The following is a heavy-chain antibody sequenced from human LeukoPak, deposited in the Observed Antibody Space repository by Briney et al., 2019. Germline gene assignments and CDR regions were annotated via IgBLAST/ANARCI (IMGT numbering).Heavy chain of an antibody. D-gene: IGHD6-13*01. V-gene: IGHV4-4*07. CDR1: GGSISSYY. J-gene: IGHJ5*02. CDR3: ARDYSSSWYSDWFDP. CDR2: IYTSGST. Sequence: SETLSLTCTVSGGSISSYYWSWIRQPAGKGLEWIGRIYTSGSTNYNPSLKSRVTMSVDTSKNQFSLKLSSVTAADTAVYYCARDYSSSWYSDWFDPWGQGTLVTVSS.